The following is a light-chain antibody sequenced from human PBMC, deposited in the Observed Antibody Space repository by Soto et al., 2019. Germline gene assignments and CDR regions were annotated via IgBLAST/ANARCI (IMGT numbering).Light chain of an antibody. J-gene: IGLJ2*01. V-gene: IGLV7-46*01. CDR3: LLSYNSARV. Sequence: QAVVTQEPSLTVSPGGTVTLTCASSTGAVTSGHYPYWFQQKPGQAPRTLIYDTNNKHSWTPARFSGSLLGGKAALTLSGAQPEDEAEYCCLLSYNSARVFGGGTQLTVL. CDR2: DTN. CDR1: TGAVTSGHY.